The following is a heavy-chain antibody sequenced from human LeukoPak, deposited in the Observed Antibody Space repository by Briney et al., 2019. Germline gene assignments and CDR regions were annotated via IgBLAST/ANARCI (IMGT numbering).Heavy chain of an antibody. V-gene: IGHV7-4-1*02. D-gene: IGHD3-16*01. CDR3: ARVLRYGMDV. Sequence: ASVKVSCKASGYTFTSFAINWVRQAPGHGLEWMGWINTYTGDPTYAQGFTGRFVFSLDTSVSTAYLQITSLKAEDTAMYYRARVLRYGMDVWGQGTTVTVSS. CDR2: INTYTGDP. J-gene: IGHJ6*02. CDR1: GYTFTSFA.